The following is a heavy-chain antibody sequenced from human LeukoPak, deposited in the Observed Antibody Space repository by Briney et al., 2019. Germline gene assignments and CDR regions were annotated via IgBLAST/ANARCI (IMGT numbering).Heavy chain of an antibody. CDR2: INHSGST. D-gene: IGHD3-3*01. V-gene: IGHV4-34*01. CDR3: ARVPRITIFGVVIDNYYYYGMDV. J-gene: IGHJ6*02. Sequence: SETLSLTCAVCGGSFSGYYWSWIRQPPGKGLEWIGEINHSGSTNYNPSLKSRVTISVDTSKNQFSLKLSSVTAADTAVYYCARVPRITIFGVVIDNYYYYGMDVWGQGTTVTVSS. CDR1: GGSFSGYY.